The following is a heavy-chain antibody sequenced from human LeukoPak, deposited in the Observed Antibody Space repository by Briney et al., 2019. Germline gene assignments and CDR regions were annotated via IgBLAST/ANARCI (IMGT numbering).Heavy chain of an antibody. D-gene: IGHD4-17*01. J-gene: IGHJ4*02. CDR2: IWYDGSNK. V-gene: IGHV3-33*01. Sequence: GRSLRLSCAASGFTFSSYGMHWVRQAPGKGLEWVAVIWYDGSNKYYADSVKGRFTISRDNSKNTLYLQMNSLRAEDTAVYYCAGEDGDPFDYWGQGTLVTVSS. CDR3: AGEDGDPFDY. CDR1: GFTFSSYG.